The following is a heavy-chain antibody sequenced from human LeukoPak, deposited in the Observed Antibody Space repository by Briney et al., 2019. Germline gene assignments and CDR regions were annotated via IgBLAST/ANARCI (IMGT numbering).Heavy chain of an antibody. Sequence: GGSLRLSCAASGFTFSNYAMSWVRQAPGKGLEWVSAISGSGGSTYYADSVKGRFTISRDNSKNTLYLQMNSLRAEDTAVYYCAKDLEAAAGTGEDYWGQGTLVTVSS. J-gene: IGHJ4*02. CDR1: GFTFSNYA. CDR3: AKDLEAAAGTGEDY. D-gene: IGHD6-13*01. CDR2: ISGSGGST. V-gene: IGHV3-23*01.